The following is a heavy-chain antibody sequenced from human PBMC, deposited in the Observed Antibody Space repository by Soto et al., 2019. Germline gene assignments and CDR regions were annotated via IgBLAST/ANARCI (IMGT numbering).Heavy chain of an antibody. CDR1: GYRFATYW. Sequence: GESLKISCKGSGYRFATYWITWVRQKPGKGLEWMGRIDPSDSQTYYSPSFRGHVTISVTKSITTVFLQWSSLRASDTAMYYCARQIYDSDTGPNFQYYFDSWGQGTPVTVSS. D-gene: IGHD3-22*01. CDR3: ARQIYDSDTGPNFQYYFDS. CDR2: IDPSDSQT. V-gene: IGHV5-10-1*01. J-gene: IGHJ4*02.